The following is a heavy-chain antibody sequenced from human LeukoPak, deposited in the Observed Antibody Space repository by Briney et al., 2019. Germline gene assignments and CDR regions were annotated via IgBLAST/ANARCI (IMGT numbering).Heavy chain of an antibody. CDR1: GFTFSSYS. CDR2: ISGSSTYI. J-gene: IGHJ4*02. CDR3: VKGDLRYGDFDY. D-gene: IGHD4-17*01. V-gene: IGHV3-21*01. Sequence: GGSLRLSCAASGFTFSSYSMTWVRQAPGKGLEWVSFISGSSTYINYADAVKGRFTISRDNAKNSLYLQMNSLRAEDTAVYFCVKGDLRYGDFDYWGQGTLVTVSS.